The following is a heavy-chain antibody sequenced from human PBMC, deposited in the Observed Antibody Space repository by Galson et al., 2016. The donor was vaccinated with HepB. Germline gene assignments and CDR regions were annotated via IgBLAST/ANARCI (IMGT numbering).Heavy chain of an antibody. J-gene: IGHJ4*02. V-gene: IGHV3-23*01. CDR1: GFTFSSHA. D-gene: IGHD4-23*01. CDR3: AMYMTAVGGVAFNY. Sequence: SLRLSCAASGFTFSSHAMSWVRQAPGKGLEWVSTISYGGGTYYADSVKGRFTISRDHSKKTLYLQMDSLRAEDTAVYYCAMYMTAVGGVAFNYWGQGTLVTVSS. CDR2: ISYGGGT.